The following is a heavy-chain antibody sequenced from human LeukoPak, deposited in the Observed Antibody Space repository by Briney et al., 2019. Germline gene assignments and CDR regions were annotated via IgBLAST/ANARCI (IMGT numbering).Heavy chain of an antibody. D-gene: IGHD2-15*01. Sequence: GGSLRLSCEASGFTFSSYWMSWVRQAPGKGLEWVANIKQDGSEKSYVDSVEGRFTISRDNAKNSLYLQMNSLRAEDTAVYYCAREVLDIVVVVAATDAFDFWGQGTMVTVSS. J-gene: IGHJ3*01. CDR1: GFTFSSYW. CDR3: AREVLDIVVVVAATDAFDF. CDR2: IKQDGSEK. V-gene: IGHV3-7*01.